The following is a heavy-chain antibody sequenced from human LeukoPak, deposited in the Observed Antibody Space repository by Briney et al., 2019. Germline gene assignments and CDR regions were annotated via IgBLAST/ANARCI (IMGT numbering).Heavy chain of an antibody. D-gene: IGHD2-2*01. Sequence: GGSLRLSCAASGFTLSNYDMNWVRQAPGKGLEWVSSISTGSRYIYYTDSLRGRFTISRDDAKNTLYLQMNSLRAEDTAVYYCARADCSSSTCYLRRSGFDPWGQGTLVTVSS. CDR3: ARADCSSSTCYLRRSGFDP. V-gene: IGHV3-21*06. CDR1: GFTLSNYD. J-gene: IGHJ5*02. CDR2: ISTGSRYI.